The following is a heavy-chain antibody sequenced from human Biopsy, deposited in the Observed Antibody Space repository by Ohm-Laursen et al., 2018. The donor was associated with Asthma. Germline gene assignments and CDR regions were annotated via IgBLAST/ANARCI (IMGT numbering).Heavy chain of an antibody. CDR3: ALSQDSGFDDHSPSWFDP. J-gene: IGHJ5*02. CDR2: IYWDDYN. Sequence: TQTLTLTCSFFGFSLRTPGVGVGWIRQSPGKALEWLALIYWDDYNLFRPSLKRRLIITKDPSKNQVVLTMTKMDPVDSGTYYCALSQDSGFDDHSPSWFDPWGQGTLVTVSS. V-gene: IGHV2-5*02. CDR1: GFSLRTPGVG. D-gene: IGHD3-9*01.